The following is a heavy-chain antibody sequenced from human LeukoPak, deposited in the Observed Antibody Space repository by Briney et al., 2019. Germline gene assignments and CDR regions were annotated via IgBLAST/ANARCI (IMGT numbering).Heavy chain of an antibody. J-gene: IGHJ5*02. D-gene: IGHD6-6*01. CDR1: VGSFSGYY. V-gene: IGHV4-34*01. Sequence: SETLSLTCAVYVGSFSGYYWSWIRQPPGKGLGWIGEINHSGSTNYNSSLKSRVTISVDTSKNQFSLNLTSVNAADTAVYYCARVMAARREDLNWFDPWGQGTLVTVSS. CDR2: INHSGST. CDR3: ARVMAARREDLNWFDP.